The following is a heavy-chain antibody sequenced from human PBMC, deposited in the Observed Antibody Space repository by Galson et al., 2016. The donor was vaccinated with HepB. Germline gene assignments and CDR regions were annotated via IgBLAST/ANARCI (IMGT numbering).Heavy chain of an antibody. CDR2: ISSGRSYT. D-gene: IGHD6-19*01. CDR1: GFSFRSHA. J-gene: IGHJ3*02. CDR3: ARMRYSSGWLDGFDI. Sequence: SLRLSCAVSGFSFRSHAMNWARQAPGKGLEWVSSISSGRSYTSYADSVKGRFTISRDNARNSLYLQMNSLRVEDTAVYYCARMRYSSGWLDGFDIWGEGTLVTVSS. V-gene: IGHV3-21*01.